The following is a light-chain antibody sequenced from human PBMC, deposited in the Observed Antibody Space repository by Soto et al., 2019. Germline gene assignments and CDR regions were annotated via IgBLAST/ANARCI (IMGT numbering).Light chain of an antibody. V-gene: IGLV2-14*01. CDR1: SSDVGDYDS. CDR3: SSYSSSGTRLV. CDR2: DVS. J-gene: IGLJ2*01. Sequence: QSALTQPASVSGSPGQSITISCTGTSSDVGDYDSVSWYQQHPGKAPKVMIYDVSNRPSGVSNRFSGSKSGNTASLTISGLQAEDEADYYCSSYSSSGTRLVMGGGTKVTVL.